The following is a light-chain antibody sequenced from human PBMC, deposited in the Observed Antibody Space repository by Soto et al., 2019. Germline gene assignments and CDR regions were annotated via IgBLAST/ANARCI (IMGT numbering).Light chain of an antibody. CDR3: QQRRDFFHIT. J-gene: IGKJ3*01. CDR2: DAS. V-gene: IGKV3-11*01. CDR1: QSVRSS. Sequence: EIVLTQSPDTLSLSQGERATLSCRASQSVRSSLAWYQKKPGQAPSLLIYDASNRSTGIPARFIGRWYGTAFPLTISIREPKDFAVYYCQQRRDFFHITLIPGTIVDIK.